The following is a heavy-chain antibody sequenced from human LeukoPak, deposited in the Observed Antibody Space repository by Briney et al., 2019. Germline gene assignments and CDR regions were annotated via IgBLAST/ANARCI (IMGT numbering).Heavy chain of an antibody. CDR3: ARQPYYYDSSGYYRTYYYYYYMDV. Sequence: SETLSLTCTVSGYSISSGYYWGWIRQPPGKGLEWIGSIYHSGSTYYNPSLKSRVTISVDTSKNQFSLKLSSVTAADTAVYYCARQPYYYDSSGYYRTYYYYYYMDVWGKGTTVTISS. J-gene: IGHJ6*03. CDR1: GYSISSGYY. CDR2: IYHSGST. D-gene: IGHD3-22*01. V-gene: IGHV4-38-2*02.